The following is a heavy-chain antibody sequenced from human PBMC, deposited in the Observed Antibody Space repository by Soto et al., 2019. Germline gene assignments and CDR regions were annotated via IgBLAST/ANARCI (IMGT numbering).Heavy chain of an antibody. Sequence: PGESLKISCKGSGYSFTSYWIGWVRQMPGKGLEWMGIINPGDSDIRYSPSFQGQITISADKSISTAYLQWSSLKASDTAMYYCARRTDYGDYDDAFDIWGQGTMVTV. J-gene: IGHJ3*02. V-gene: IGHV5-51*01. CDR3: ARRTDYGDYDDAFDI. CDR2: INPGDSDI. CDR1: GYSFTSYW. D-gene: IGHD4-17*01.